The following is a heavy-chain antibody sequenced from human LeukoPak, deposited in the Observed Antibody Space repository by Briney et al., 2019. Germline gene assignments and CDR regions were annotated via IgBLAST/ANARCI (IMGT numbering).Heavy chain of an antibody. CDR1: GFTFSNYA. D-gene: IGHD3-16*01. V-gene: IGHV3-30-3*01. J-gene: IGHJ3*02. CDR2: ISYDGSNK. Sequence: GRSLRLSCAASGFTFSNYAIHWVRQAPGKGLDSVAVISYDGSNKYYADSVKGRFTISRDNSKNTLYLQMNSLRAEDTAVYYCAREWGEAFDIWGQGTMVTVSS. CDR3: AREWGEAFDI.